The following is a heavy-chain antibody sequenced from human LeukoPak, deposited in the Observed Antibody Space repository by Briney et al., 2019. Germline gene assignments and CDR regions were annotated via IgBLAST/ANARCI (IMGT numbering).Heavy chain of an antibody. CDR3: ARDAFRLLVRGVITEFDY. Sequence: PGGSLRLSCAASGFTFSSYSMNWVRQAPGKGLEWVSSISSSSSYIYYADSVKGRFTISRDNAKNSLYLQMNSLRAEDTVVYYCARDAFRLLVRGVITEFDYWGQGTLVTVSS. J-gene: IGHJ4*02. V-gene: IGHV3-21*01. CDR1: GFTFSSYS. D-gene: IGHD3-10*01. CDR2: ISSSSSYI.